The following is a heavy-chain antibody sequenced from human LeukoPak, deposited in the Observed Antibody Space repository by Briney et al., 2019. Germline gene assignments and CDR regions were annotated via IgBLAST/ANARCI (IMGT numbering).Heavy chain of an antibody. CDR2: IYYSGST. V-gene: IGHV4-59*01. Sequence: SETLSLTCTVSGGSISSYYWSWIRQPPGKGLEWIGYIYYSGSTNYNPSLKSRVTISVDTSKNQFSLKLSSVTAADTAVYYCARDNAGGGYYCEFDYWGQGTLVTVSS. CDR1: GGSISSYY. CDR3: ARDNAGGGYYCEFDY. D-gene: IGHD3-22*01. J-gene: IGHJ4*02.